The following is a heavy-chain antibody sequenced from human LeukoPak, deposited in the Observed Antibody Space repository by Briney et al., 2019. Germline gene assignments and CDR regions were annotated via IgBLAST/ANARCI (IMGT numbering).Heavy chain of an antibody. CDR3: ARGWSIVVVPAGAYESYFDY. J-gene: IGHJ4*02. Sequence: SVKVSCKASGGTFSSYAISWVRQAPGQGLEWMGGIIPIFGTANYAQKFQGRVTVTADESTSTAYMELSSLRSEDTAVYYCARGWSIVVVPAGAYESYFDYWGQGTLVTVSS. V-gene: IGHV1-69*13. D-gene: IGHD2-2*01. CDR1: GGTFSSYA. CDR2: IIPIFGTA.